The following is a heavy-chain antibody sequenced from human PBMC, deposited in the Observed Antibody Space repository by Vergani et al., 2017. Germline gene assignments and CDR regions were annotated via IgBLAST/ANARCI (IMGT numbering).Heavy chain of an antibody. D-gene: IGHD3-10*01. J-gene: IGHJ3*02. V-gene: IGHV3-30*02. Sequence: VQLLESGGGLVQPGGSLRLSCAASGFTFSSYAMSWVRQAPGKGLEWVAFIRYDGSNKYYADSVKGRFTISRDNSKNTLYLQMNSLRAEDTAVYYCAKDITAGRPEGDAFDIWGQGTMVTVSS. CDR2: IRYDGSNK. CDR3: AKDITAGRPEGDAFDI. CDR1: GFTFSSYA.